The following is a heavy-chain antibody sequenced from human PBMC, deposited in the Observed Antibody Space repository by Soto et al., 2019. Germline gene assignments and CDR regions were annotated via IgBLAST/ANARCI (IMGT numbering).Heavy chain of an antibody. Sequence: EVQLVQSGAEVKKPGESLRISCKGSGYSFTSYWISWVRQMPGKGLEWMGRIDPSDSYTNYSPSFQGHVTISADKSISXDYLQWSSLKASDTAMYYCATNVLLWFGGKWGAFDIWGQGTMVTVSS. V-gene: IGHV5-10-1*01. CDR1: GYSFTSYW. CDR3: ATNVLLWFGGKWGAFDI. CDR2: IDPSDSYT. J-gene: IGHJ3*02. D-gene: IGHD3-10*01.